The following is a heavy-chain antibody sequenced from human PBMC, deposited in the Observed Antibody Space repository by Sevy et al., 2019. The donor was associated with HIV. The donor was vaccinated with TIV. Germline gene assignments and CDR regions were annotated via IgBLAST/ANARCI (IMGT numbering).Heavy chain of an antibody. D-gene: IGHD2-2*01. Sequence: SETLSLTCAVYGGFFSGYYWSWIRQPPGKGLEWIGEINHSGSTNYNPSLKSRVTISVDTSKNQFSLKLSSVTAADTAVYYCARHCSSTSCSHAFDIWGQGTMVTVSS. V-gene: IGHV4-34*01. CDR1: GGFFSGYY. J-gene: IGHJ3*02. CDR3: ARHCSSTSCSHAFDI. CDR2: INHSGST.